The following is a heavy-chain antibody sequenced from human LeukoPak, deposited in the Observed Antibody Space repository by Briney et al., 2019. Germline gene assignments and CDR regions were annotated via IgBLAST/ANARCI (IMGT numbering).Heavy chain of an antibody. CDR2: LYHSGST. Sequence: SETLSLTCTVSGVSITSSSYYWGWLRQPPGKGLEWIGSVWIGSLYHSGSTYYNPSLKSRVTISVDTSKNQFSLKLSSVTAADTAVYYCARHSSMTTVTIRPWGQGTLVTVSS. J-gene: IGHJ5*02. V-gene: IGHV4-39*01. D-gene: IGHD4-11*01. CDR1: GVSITSSSYY. CDR3: ARHSSMTTVTIRP.